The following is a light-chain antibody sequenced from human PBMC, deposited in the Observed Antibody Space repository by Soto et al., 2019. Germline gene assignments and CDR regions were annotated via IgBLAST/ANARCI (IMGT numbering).Light chain of an antibody. Sequence: DIQMTQSPSSVSASVGDRVTITCRASQVINNWLAWYQQKPGKAPNLLIYAASTLQSGVPSRFSGSGSGTDFTLTISRLQPEDFATYYCQQANSFPFTVGPGTKVVIK. CDR3: QQANSFPFT. J-gene: IGKJ3*01. CDR1: QVINNW. CDR2: AAS. V-gene: IGKV1-12*01.